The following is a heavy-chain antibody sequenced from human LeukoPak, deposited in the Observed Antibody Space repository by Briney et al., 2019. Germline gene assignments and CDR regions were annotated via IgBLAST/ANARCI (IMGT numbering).Heavy chain of an antibody. CDR3: ARAATVTTKFDY. CDR2: ISAYNGNT. Sequence: ASVKLSCKASGYTFTSYGISWVRQAPGQGLEWMGWISAYNGNTNYAQKLQGRVTMTTDTSTSTAYMELRSLRSDDTAVYYCARAATVTTKFDYWGQGTLVTVSS. J-gene: IGHJ4*02. D-gene: IGHD4-17*01. V-gene: IGHV1-18*01. CDR1: GYTFTSYG.